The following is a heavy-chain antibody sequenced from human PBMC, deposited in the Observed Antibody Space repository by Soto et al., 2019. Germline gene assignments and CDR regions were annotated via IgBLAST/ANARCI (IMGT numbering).Heavy chain of an antibody. CDR1: GGSITRSSSY. CDR2: IYYSGST. J-gene: IGHJ4*02. Sequence: SQLRSLTCRVWGGSITRSSSYWDWIRQPPGKGLEWIGSIYYSGSTYYNPSLKSRVTISVDTSKNQFSLKLSSVTAADTAVYYCARLSTYYDILTGYYRPLGADYWGQGTLVTVSS. D-gene: IGHD3-9*01. V-gene: IGHV4-39*01. CDR3: ARLSTYYDILTGYYRPLGADY.